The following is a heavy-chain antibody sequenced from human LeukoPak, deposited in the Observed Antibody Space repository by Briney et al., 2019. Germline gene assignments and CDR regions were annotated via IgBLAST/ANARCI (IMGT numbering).Heavy chain of an antibody. Sequence: GESLQISCKGSGSIFTSYWIGWVRPLPGKGLEWMGIIYPGDSDTRYSPSFQGQVTISADKSISTAYLQWSSLKASDTAMYYCARAAPRTVRFLEWLSNTNWFDPWGQGTLVTVSS. CDR3: ARAAPRTVRFLEWLSNTNWFDP. V-gene: IGHV5-51*01. J-gene: IGHJ5*02. CDR2: IYPGDSDT. CDR1: GSIFTSYW. D-gene: IGHD3-3*01.